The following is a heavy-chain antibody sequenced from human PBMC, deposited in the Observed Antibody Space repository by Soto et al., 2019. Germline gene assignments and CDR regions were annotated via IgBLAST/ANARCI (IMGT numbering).Heavy chain of an antibody. CDR1: GFTFSSYW. Sequence: EVQLVESGGGLVQPGGSLRLSCAASGFTFSSYWMSWVRQAPGKGLEWVANIKQDGSGKYYVDSVKGRFTISRDNAKNSLYLQMNSLRAEDTAVYYCARVDYDYIWGSYRPYDYWGQGTLVTVSS. J-gene: IGHJ4*02. CDR3: ARVDYDYIWGSYRPYDY. D-gene: IGHD3-16*02. CDR2: IKQDGSGK. V-gene: IGHV3-7*01.